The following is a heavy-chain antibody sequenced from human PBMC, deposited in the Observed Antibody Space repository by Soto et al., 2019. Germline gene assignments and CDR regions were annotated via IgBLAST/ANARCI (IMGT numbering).Heavy chain of an antibody. CDR1: GGSFSGYY. J-gene: IGHJ6*03. V-gene: IGHV4-34*01. Sequence: PSETLSLTCAVYGGSFSGYYWSWIRQPPGKGLEWIGEINHSGSTNYNPSLKSRVTISVDTSKNQFSLKLSSVTAADTAVYYCAQRSSSGEFPWRYYYYMDVWGKGTTVTVSS. CDR2: INHSGST. CDR3: AQRSSSGEFPWRYYYYMDV. D-gene: IGHD6-6*01.